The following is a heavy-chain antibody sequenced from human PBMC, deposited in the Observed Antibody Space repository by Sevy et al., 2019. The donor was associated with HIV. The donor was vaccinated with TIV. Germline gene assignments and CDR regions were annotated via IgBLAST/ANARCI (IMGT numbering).Heavy chain of an antibody. CDR1: GFTFNTYW. D-gene: IGHD7-27*01. J-gene: IGHJ4*01. Sequence: GGSLRLSCAASGFTFNTYWMTWVRQAPGKGLESVANMNPSASEKYYMDSVKGRFTISRDNAKNSLYLQMNSLRVEDTAVYYCATDLNWANYWGHGTLVTVSS. V-gene: IGHV3-7*01. CDR2: MNPSASEK. CDR3: ATDLNWANY.